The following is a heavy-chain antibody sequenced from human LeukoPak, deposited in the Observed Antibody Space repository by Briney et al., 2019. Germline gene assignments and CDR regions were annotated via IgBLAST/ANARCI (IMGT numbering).Heavy chain of an antibody. V-gene: IGHV3-30-3*01. CDR2: TSSDLNVK. D-gene: IGHD3-10*01. CDR3: AREGYYGSGSPPSLYFDY. CDR1: GFTFRNYV. J-gene: IGHJ4*02. Sequence: GGSLRLFCVASGFTFRNYVIHWVRQAPGKGLEWVAVTSSDLNVKLYADSVKGRFTISRDNSRSTLYLQMNSLRPEDTAIYYCAREGYYGSGSPPSLYFDYWGQGTLVSVST.